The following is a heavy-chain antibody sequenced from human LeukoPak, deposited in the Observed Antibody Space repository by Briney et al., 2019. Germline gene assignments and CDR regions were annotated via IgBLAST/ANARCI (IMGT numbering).Heavy chain of an antibody. Sequence: SETLSLTCTVSGGSISSSSYYWSWIRQPAGKGLEWIGRIYTSGSTNYNPSLKSRVTMSVDTSKNQFSLKLSSVTAADTAVYYCARGNVVAVAATQTYYYYYYMDVWGKGTTVTISS. CDR1: GGSISSSSYY. J-gene: IGHJ6*03. D-gene: IGHD2-15*01. CDR2: IYTSGST. CDR3: ARGNVVAVAATQTYYYYYYMDV. V-gene: IGHV4-61*02.